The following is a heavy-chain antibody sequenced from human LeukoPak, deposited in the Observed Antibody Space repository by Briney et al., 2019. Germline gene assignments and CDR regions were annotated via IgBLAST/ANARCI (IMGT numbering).Heavy chain of an antibody. CDR3: ARDPGTMVRGVIQTYDAFDI. J-gene: IGHJ3*02. V-gene: IGHV4-38-2*02. D-gene: IGHD3-10*01. CDR2: IYYSGST. CDR1: GYSISSGYY. Sequence: SETLSLTCTVSGYSISSGYYWVWIRQPPGKGLEWIGSIYYSGSTYYNPSLKSRVTISVDTSKNQFSLKLSSVTAADTAVYYCARDPGTMVRGVIQTYDAFDIWGQGTMVTVSS.